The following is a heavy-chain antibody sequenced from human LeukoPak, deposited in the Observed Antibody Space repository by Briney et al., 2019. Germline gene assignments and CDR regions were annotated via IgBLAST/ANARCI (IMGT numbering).Heavy chain of an antibody. CDR3: ASGYDSSGYYCKH. D-gene: IGHD3-22*01. V-gene: IGHV3-21*01. CDR2: ISSSSSYI. J-gene: IGHJ1*01. Sequence: RPGGSLRLSCAASGFTFSSYSMNWVRQAPGKGLEWVSSISSSSSYIYYADSVKGRFTISRDNAKNSLYLQMNSLRAEDTAVYYCASGYDSSGYYCKHWGQGTLVTVSS. CDR1: GFTFSSYS.